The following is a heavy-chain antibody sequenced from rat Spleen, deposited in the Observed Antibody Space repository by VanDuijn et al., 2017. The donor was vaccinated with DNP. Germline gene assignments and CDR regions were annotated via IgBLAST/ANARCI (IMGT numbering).Heavy chain of an antibody. D-gene: IGHD1-4*01. J-gene: IGHJ1*01. V-gene: IGHV5S10*01. CDR2: IIYDGSRT. CDR3: ARRREPYWYFDF. CDR1: GFTFSDYN. Sequence: EVQLVASGGGLVQPGRSLKLSCTASGFTFSDYNMAWVRQAPKKGLEWVATIIYDGSRTYYRDSVKGRFTISRDNAKTTLYLQMNSLRSEATATYYCARRREPYWYFDFWGPGTMVTVSS.